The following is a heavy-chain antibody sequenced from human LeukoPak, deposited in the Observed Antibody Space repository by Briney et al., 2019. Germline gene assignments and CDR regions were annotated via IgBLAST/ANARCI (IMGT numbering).Heavy chain of an antibody. J-gene: IGHJ3*02. D-gene: IGHD3-3*01. V-gene: IGHV3-7*01. CDR1: GFTFSSYW. CDR3: ARDSMEAFDI. CDR2: IKQDGSEK. Sequence: GGSLRLSCAASGFTFSSYWKSWVRQAPGKGLEWVANIKQDGSEKYYVDSVKGRFTISRDNAKNSLYLQMNSLRAEDTAVYYCARDSMEAFDIWGQGTMVTVSS.